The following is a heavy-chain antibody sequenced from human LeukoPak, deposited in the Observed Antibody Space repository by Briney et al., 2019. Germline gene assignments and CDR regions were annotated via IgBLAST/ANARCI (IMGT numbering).Heavy chain of an antibody. CDR1: SGSISSGGYY. CDR2: IYYSGST. V-gene: IGHV4-61*08. Sequence: SQTLSLTCTVSSGSISSGGYYWSWIRQHPGKGLEWIGYIYYSGSTNYNPSLKSRVTISVDTSKNQFSLKLSSVTAADTAVYYCARLRSYGLDYWGQGTLVTVSS. CDR3: ARLRSYGLDY. J-gene: IGHJ4*02. D-gene: IGHD5-18*01.